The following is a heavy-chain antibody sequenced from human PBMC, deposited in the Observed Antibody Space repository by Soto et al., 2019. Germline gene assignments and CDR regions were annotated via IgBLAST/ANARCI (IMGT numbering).Heavy chain of an antibody. CDR3: ARIVRGIVITYYYMDV. V-gene: IGHV4-39*01. Sequence: QVQLQESGPGLVKPSETLSLTCTVSGGSISSSSYYWGWIRQPPGKGLEWIGSIFYSGSTYYNPFLQSRVTISVHTSTNQFSLKLRSVTAADTAVYYCARIVRGIVITYYYMDVWGKGTTVTVSS. J-gene: IGHJ6*03. D-gene: IGHD2-21*01. CDR2: IFYSGST. CDR1: GGSISSSSYY.